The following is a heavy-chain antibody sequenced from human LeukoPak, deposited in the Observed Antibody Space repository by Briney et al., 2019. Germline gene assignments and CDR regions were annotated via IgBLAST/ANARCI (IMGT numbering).Heavy chain of an antibody. V-gene: IGHV3-48*04. CDR3: AELGITMIGGV. CDR1: GFTFSSYS. J-gene: IGHJ6*04. CDR2: ISSSSSSI. Sequence: GGSLRLSCAASGFTFSSYSMNWVRQAPGKGLEWVSYISSSSSSIYYADSVKGRFTISRDNAKNSLYLQMNSLRAEDTAVYYCAELGITMIGGVWGKGTTVTISS. D-gene: IGHD3-10*02.